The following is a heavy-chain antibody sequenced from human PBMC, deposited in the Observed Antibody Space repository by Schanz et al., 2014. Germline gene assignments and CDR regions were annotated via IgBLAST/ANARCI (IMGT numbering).Heavy chain of an antibody. CDR2: INPLNGGT. J-gene: IGHJ4*02. V-gene: IGHV1-2*02. Sequence: QVQLVQSGAEVKTPGASVKVSCKASGYTFTGYYLHWVRQIPTQGLEWVGWINPLNGGTNYAQKFQGRVSMTRDTSINTAYMELSSLTSADTAIYFCARDKSEHHLLFFDFWGQGALVTVSP. CDR3: ARDKSEHHLLFFDF. CDR1: GYTFTGYY.